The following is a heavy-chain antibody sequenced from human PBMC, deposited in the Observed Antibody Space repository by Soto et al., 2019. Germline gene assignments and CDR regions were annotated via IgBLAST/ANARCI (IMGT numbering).Heavy chain of an antibody. Sequence: QVQLVESGGGVVQPGRSLRLSCAASGFTFSSYGMHWVRQAPGKGLEWVAVIWYDGSNKNYADSVKGRFTISRDNSKNTLFVEMNSLRAEDTAVYYCARGSGNYYYGMDVWGQGTTVTVSS. CDR3: ARGSGNYYYGMDV. D-gene: IGHD3-10*01. V-gene: IGHV3-33*01. J-gene: IGHJ6*02. CDR1: GFTFSSYG. CDR2: IWYDGSNK.